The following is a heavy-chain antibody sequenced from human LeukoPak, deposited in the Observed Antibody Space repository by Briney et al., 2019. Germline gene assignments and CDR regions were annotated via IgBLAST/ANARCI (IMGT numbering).Heavy chain of an antibody. D-gene: IGHD3-22*01. Sequence: GGSLRLSCAASGFTFNYFALSWVRQAPGKGLEWVSAISGSGSSTYYADSVKGRFTISRDNSKNTLYVEMNSLRAEDTALYYCAKGGYYDSRGYYYEYDYWGQGTLVTVSS. V-gene: IGHV3-23*01. CDR1: GFTFNYFA. CDR3: AKGGYYDSRGYYYEYDY. J-gene: IGHJ4*02. CDR2: ISGSGSST.